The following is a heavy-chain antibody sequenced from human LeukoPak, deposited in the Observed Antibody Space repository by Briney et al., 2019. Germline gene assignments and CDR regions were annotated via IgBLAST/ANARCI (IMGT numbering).Heavy chain of an antibody. J-gene: IGHJ4*02. V-gene: IGHV4-39*01. CDR2: IYYSGST. D-gene: IGHD5-12*01. CDR3: ARHQRSGYDYFYFDY. CDR1: GGSISSSSYY. Sequence: SETLSLTCTVSGGSISSSSYYWGWIRQPPGKGLEWIGSIYYSGSTYYNPSLKSRVTISVDTSKNQISLKLSSVTAADTAVYYCARHQRSGYDYFYFDYWGQGTLVTVSS.